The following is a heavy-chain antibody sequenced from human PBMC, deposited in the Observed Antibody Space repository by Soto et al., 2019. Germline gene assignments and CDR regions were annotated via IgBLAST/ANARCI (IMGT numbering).Heavy chain of an antibody. CDR2: IKEDGSRT. V-gene: IGHV3-7*01. Sequence: EGSLRLSCVASGLTSRSYWMRWFRQAPGKGLEWVASIKEDGSRTYYVDSVKGRFTISRDNDKKSLYLQMNSLRAEDTAVYYCATSSSGLEASCWGQGTLVTVSS. CDR3: ATSSSGLEASC. CDR1: GLTSRSYW. D-gene: IGHD2-2*01. J-gene: IGHJ4*02.